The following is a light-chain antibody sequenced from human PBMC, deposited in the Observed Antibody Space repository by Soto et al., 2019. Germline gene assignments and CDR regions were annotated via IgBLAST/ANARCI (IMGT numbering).Light chain of an antibody. CDR2: WAS. Sequence: DIVMTQSPDSLAVSLGERATINCKSSQSALYSSNNKNYLAWYQQKPGQPPKLLIYWASTRESGVPDRFSGSGSGTDFTPTISSLQAEDVAVYYCQQYYSTRTFGQGTKVEIK. J-gene: IGKJ1*01. V-gene: IGKV4-1*01. CDR3: QQYYSTRT. CDR1: QSALYSSNNKNY.